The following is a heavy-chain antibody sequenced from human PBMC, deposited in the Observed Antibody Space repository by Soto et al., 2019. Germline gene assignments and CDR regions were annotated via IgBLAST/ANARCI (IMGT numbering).Heavy chain of an antibody. J-gene: IGHJ3*02. CDR1: FGSLSSCVDE. D-gene: IGHD2-8*02. V-gene: IGHV4-31*11. CDR2: VSYRGST. CDR3: ARDTGGVTETDI. Sequence: SDALCLSSAVTFGSLSSCVDELIWIRQHPGQGLDWIGYVSYRGSTYYNRSLKSRVTISVDTSKNQFSLKLMSVTAADTAVYYWARDTGGVTETDIRGQGTKVT.